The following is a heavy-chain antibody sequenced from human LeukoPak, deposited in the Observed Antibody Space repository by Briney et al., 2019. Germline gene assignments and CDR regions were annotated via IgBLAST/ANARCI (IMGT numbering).Heavy chain of an antibody. V-gene: IGHV4-59*08. CDR2: VSHSGST. CDR3: TRAPLRSATDH. J-gene: IGHJ4*02. CDR1: GDSISSYY. Sequence: SETLSLTCTVSGDSISSYYYNWIRQPPGKGLEWIGYVSHSGSTNYNPSLKSRVAMSLDTSKNQFSLKLSSVTAADTAVYYCTRAPLRSATDHWGQGSLVTVSS. D-gene: IGHD3-10*01.